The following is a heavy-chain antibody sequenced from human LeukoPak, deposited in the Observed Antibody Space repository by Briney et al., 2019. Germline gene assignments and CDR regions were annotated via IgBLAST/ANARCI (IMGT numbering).Heavy chain of an antibody. Sequence: PSETLSLTCTVSGGSISSGSYYWSWIRQPAGKGLEWIGRIYTSGSTNYNPSLKSRLTMSIDSSKNQFSLKLSSVTAADTAVYYCARDREFCSGASCYPYWYDYWGQGILVTVSS. D-gene: IGHD3-3*01. V-gene: IGHV4-61*02. J-gene: IGHJ4*02. CDR3: ARDREFCSGASCYPYWYDY. CDR2: IYTSGST. CDR1: GGSISSGSYY.